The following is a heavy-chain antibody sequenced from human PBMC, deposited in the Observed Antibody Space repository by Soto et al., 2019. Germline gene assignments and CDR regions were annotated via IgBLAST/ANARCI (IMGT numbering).Heavy chain of an antibody. CDR2: MNPNSGNT. CDR3: ARWDYGVYARFDY. CDR1: GYTFTSHD. D-gene: IGHD4-17*01. Sequence: QVQLVRSGAEVKKSGASVKVSCKASGYTFTSHDINWVRQATGQGLEWMGWMNPNSGNTGYAQKFQGRVTMTRNTSISTAYMELSSLRSEDTAVYYCARWDYGVYARFDYWGQGTLVTVSS. V-gene: IGHV1-8*01. J-gene: IGHJ4*02.